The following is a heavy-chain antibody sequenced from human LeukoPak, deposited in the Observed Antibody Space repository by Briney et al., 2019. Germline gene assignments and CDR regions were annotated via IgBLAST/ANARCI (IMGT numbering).Heavy chain of an antibody. CDR2: IYYSGST. D-gene: IGHD3-16*02. CDR3: ARAPGPNYDYFWGSYRYGVFDI. CDR1: GGSISSGGYY. V-gene: IGHV4-31*03. Sequence: SQTLSLTCTVSGGSISSGGYYWSWIRQHPGKGLEWIGYIYYSGSTYYNPSLKSRVTISVDTSKNQFSLKLSSVTAADTAVYYCARAPGPNYDYFWGSYRYGVFDIWGQGKMVTVSS. J-gene: IGHJ3*02.